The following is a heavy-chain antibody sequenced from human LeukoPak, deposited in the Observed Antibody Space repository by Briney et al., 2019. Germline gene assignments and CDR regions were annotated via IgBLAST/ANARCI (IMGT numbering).Heavy chain of an antibody. D-gene: IGHD3-10*01. CDR1: GLTFSSYS. V-gene: IGHV3-21*01. CDR2: ISSSSSYI. J-gene: IGHJ4*02. Sequence: GGSLRLSCAASGLTFSSYSMNWVRQAPGKGLEWVSSISSSSSYIYYADSVKGRFTISRDNAKNSLYLQMNSLRAEDTAVYYCARGRITMVRGVRGEFDYWGQGTLVTVSS. CDR3: ARGRITMVRGVRGEFDY.